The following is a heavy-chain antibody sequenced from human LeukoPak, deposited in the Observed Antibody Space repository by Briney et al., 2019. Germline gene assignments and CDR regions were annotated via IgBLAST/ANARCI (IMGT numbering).Heavy chain of an antibody. CDR1: GFTFSSYR. J-gene: IGHJ4*02. CDR3: ARDLLWFGELLFSPAYFDY. CDR2: IKQDGSEK. V-gene: IGHV3-7*01. D-gene: IGHD3-10*01. Sequence: GGSLRLSCAASGFTFSSYRMSWVRQAPGKGLEWVANIKQDGSEKYYVDSVKGRFTISRDNAKNSLYLQMNSLRAEDTAVYYCARDLLWFGELLFSPAYFDYWGQGTLVTASS.